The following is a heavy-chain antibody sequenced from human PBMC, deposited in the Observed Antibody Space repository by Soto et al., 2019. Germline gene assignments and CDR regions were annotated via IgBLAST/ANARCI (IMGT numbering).Heavy chain of an antibody. V-gene: IGHV3-23*01. CDR1: GFGFSTHA. D-gene: IGHD4-17*01. J-gene: IGHJ4*02. CDR3: AKGFDYGDTKHIDH. Sequence: GVSLRLSCAASGFGFSTHALTWVRQAPGKGLEWLSSITNTGRTTHYADSVKGRFTISRENSRNTLHLQMNNLRVDDTAIYYCAKGFDYGDTKHIDHWGKGNLVTVAA. CDR2: ITNTGRTT.